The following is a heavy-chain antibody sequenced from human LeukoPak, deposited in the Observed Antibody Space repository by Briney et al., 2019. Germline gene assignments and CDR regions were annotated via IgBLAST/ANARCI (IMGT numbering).Heavy chain of an antibody. Sequence: GGSLRLSCAASGFTFSSSAMSWVRQAPGKGLEWVSAISNNGGYTYYADSVLGRFTISRDNSKSTLCLQMNSLRAEDTAVYYCAKQLGYCSDGSCYFPYWGQGTLVTVSS. CDR3: AKQLGYCSDGSCYFPY. J-gene: IGHJ4*02. CDR1: GFTFSSSA. CDR2: ISNNGGYT. D-gene: IGHD2-15*01. V-gene: IGHV3-23*01.